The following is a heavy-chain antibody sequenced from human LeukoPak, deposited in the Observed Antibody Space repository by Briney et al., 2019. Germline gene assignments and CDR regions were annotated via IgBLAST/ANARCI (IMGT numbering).Heavy chain of an antibody. D-gene: IGHD1-26*01. J-gene: IGHJ4*02. CDR2: ISSSGSTI. CDR3: ARVYDSGTARIDC. V-gene: IGHV3-11*01. CDR1: GFTFSNYY. Sequence: PGGSLRLSCAASGFTFSNYYMSWIRQAPGKGLEWVSYISSSGSTIYYADSVKGRFTISRDNAKNSLYLQMNSLRAEDTAVYYCARVYDSGTARIDCWGQGTLVTVSS.